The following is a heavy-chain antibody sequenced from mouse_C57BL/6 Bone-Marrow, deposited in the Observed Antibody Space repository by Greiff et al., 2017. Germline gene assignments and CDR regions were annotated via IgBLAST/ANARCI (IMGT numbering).Heavy chain of an antibody. CDR2: IYPGGGYT. V-gene: IGHV1-63*01. Sequence: QVHVKQSGAELVRPGTSVKMSCKASGYTFTNYWIGWAKQRPGHGLEWIGDIYPGGGYTNYNEKFKGKATLTADQSSSTAYMQFSSLTSEDSAIYYCARCDDGYYFYAMDYWGQGTSVTVSS. CDR3: ARCDDGYYFYAMDY. CDR1: GYTFTNYW. D-gene: IGHD2-3*01. J-gene: IGHJ4*01.